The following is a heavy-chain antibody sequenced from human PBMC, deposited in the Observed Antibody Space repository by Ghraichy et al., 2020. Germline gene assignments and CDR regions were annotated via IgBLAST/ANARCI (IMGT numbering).Heavy chain of an antibody. CDR1: GGSISSYY. J-gene: IGHJ6*02. CDR2: IYTSGST. CDR3: ARVPPIYCSGGSCYEGYGMDV. D-gene: IGHD2-15*01. Sequence: SQTLSLTCTVSGGSISSYYWSWIRQPAGKGLEWIGRIYTSGSTNYNPSLKSRVTMSVDTSKNQFSLKLSSVTAADTAVYYCARVPPIYCSGGSCYEGYGMDVWGQGTTVTVSS. V-gene: IGHV4-4*07.